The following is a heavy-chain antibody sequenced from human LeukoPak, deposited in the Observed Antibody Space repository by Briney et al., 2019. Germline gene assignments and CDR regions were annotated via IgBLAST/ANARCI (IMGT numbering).Heavy chain of an antibody. CDR2: ISFDGINK. CDR3: AKEAGAYCGGDCLGAFDI. CDR1: GFTFSSYA. V-gene: IGHV3-30*04. J-gene: IGHJ3*02. Sequence: HAGGSLRLSCAASGFTFSSYAMHWVRQAPGKGLEWVAVISFDGINKYYADSVKGRFTISRDNSKNTLYLQMNSLRAEDTAVYYCAKEAGAYCGGDCLGAFDIWGQGTMVTVSS. D-gene: IGHD2-21*02.